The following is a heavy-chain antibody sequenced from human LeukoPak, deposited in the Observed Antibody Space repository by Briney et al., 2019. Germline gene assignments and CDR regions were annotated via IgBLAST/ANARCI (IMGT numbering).Heavy chain of an antibody. CDR1: GGSISSYY. CDR2: IYYSGST. CDR3: ARLYDSSGYDAFDI. V-gene: IGHV4-59*08. Sequence: PSETLSLTCTVSGGSISSYYWSWIRQPPGKGLEWIGYIYYSGSTNYNPSLKSRVTISVDTSKNQFSLKLSSVTAADTAVYYCARLYDSSGYDAFDIWGQGTMVTVSS. J-gene: IGHJ3*02. D-gene: IGHD3-22*01.